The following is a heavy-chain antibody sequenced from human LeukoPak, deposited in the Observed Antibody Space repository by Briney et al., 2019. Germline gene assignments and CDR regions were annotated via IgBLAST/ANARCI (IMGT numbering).Heavy chain of an antibody. CDR3: AKVGRSGWPLDN. J-gene: IGHJ4*02. D-gene: IGHD6-19*01. CDR1: GFTFSSYA. Sequence: GGSLRLSCTASGFTFSSYAMSWVRQAPGKGLEWVSAISGSGGSTYFADSVKGRFTISRDNAKNSLYLQMNSLRVEDTAVYYCAKVGRSGWPLDNWGQETLVTVSS. V-gene: IGHV3-23*01. CDR2: ISGSGGST.